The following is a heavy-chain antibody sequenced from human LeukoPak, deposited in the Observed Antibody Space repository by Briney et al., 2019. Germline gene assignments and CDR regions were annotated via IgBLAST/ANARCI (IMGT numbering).Heavy chain of an antibody. CDR3: ARDRGHFYYYGLDI. Sequence: GGSLRLSCAASGFTFNNYWMHWVRQAPGEGLVWVSRINSEGSVTADADSVKGRFTISRDNAKNTLYLQMNSLRAEDTAVYYCARDRGHFYYYGLDIWGQGTTVTVSS. CDR1: GFTFNNYW. J-gene: IGHJ6*02. D-gene: IGHD3-10*01. V-gene: IGHV3-74*03. CDR2: INSEGSVT.